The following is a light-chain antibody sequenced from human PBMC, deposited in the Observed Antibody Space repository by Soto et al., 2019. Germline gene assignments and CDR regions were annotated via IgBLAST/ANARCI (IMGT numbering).Light chain of an antibody. CDR3: SSYTSSRTSVV. CDR2: DVS. CDR1: SSDVGGYNY. J-gene: IGLJ2*01. V-gene: IGLV2-14*01. Sequence: QSVLTQPASVSGSPGQSITISCTGTSSDVGGYNYVSWYQQYPGKAPKLMIYDVSKRPSGVSNRFSGSKSGNTASLTISGPQAEEEADYYCSSYTSSRTSVVFGGGTKLTVL.